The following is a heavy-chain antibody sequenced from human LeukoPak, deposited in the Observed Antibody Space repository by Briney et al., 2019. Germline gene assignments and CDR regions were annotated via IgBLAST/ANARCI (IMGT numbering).Heavy chain of an antibody. D-gene: IGHD3-22*01. CDR2: ISGSGGST. Sequence: GGSLRLSCAASGFTFSSYAMSWVRQAPGKGLEWASAISGSGGSTYYADSVKGRFTISRDNSKNTLYLQMNSLRAEDTAVYYCATYDSSGYFADYWGQGTLVTVSS. CDR3: ATYDSSGYFADY. J-gene: IGHJ4*02. V-gene: IGHV3-23*01. CDR1: GFTFSSYA.